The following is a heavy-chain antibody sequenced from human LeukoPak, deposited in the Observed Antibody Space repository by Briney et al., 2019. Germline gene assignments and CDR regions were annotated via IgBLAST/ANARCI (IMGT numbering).Heavy chain of an antibody. V-gene: IGHV4-34*01. CDR3: ARRIVGATLRGPSTYYYYYMDV. CDR1: GGSFSGYY. D-gene: IGHD1-26*01. CDR2: INHSGST. J-gene: IGHJ6*03. Sequence: SETLSLTCAVYGGSFSGYYWSWIRQPPGKGLEWIGEINHSGSTNYNPSLKSRVTISVDTSKNQFSLKLSSVTAADTAVYYCARRIVGATLRGPSTYYYYYMDVWGKGTTVTISS.